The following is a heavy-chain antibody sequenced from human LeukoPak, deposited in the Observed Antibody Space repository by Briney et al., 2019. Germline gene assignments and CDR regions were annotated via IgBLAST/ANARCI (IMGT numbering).Heavy chain of an antibody. J-gene: IGHJ4*02. V-gene: IGHV3-23*01. Sequence: GGSLRLSCAASGFTFRSYAMSWVRQAPGKGLEWVSAISGSGGSTYYADSVKGRFTISRENSKNTLYLQMNSLRAEDTAVYYCAKDPYYYDSSGYSLFDYWGQGTLVTVSS. CDR3: AKDPYYYDSSGYSLFDY. CDR1: GFTFRSYA. CDR2: ISGSGGST. D-gene: IGHD3-22*01.